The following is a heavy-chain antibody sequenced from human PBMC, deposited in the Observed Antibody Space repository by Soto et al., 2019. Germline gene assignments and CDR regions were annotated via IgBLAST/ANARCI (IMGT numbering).Heavy chain of an antibody. J-gene: IGHJ4*02. CDR3: ARDIGAAAGVNPFEY. Sequence: SETLSLTCTVSGGSISSGGYYWSWIRQHPGKGLEWIGYIYYSGSTYYNPSLKSRVTISVDTSKNQFSLKLSSVTAADTAVYYCARDIGAAAGVNPFEYWGQGTLVTVSS. D-gene: IGHD6-13*01. CDR2: IYYSGST. CDR1: GGSISSGGYY. V-gene: IGHV4-31*03.